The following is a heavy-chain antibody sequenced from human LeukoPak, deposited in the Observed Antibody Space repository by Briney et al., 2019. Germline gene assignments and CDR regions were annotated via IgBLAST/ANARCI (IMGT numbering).Heavy chain of an antibody. D-gene: IGHD6-6*01. CDR1: GFTFSSYS. V-gene: IGHV3-48*01. CDR3: ARDLEYSSSLGWFDP. J-gene: IGHJ5*02. Sequence: GGSLRLSCAASGFTFSSYSMNWVRQAPGKGLEWVSYISSSSSTIYYADSVKGRFTISRDNAKNSLYLQMNSLRAEDTAVYHCARDLEYSSSLGWFDPWGQGTLVTVSS. CDR2: ISSSSSTI.